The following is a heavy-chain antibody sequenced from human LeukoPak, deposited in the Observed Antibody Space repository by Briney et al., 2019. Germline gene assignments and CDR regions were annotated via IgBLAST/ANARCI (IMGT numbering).Heavy chain of an antibody. D-gene: IGHD4-17*01. V-gene: IGHV4-34*01. CDR1: GGSFSGYY. J-gene: IGHJ4*02. Sequence: PSETLSLTCAVYGGSFSGYYWSWIRQPPGKGLEWIGEINHSGSTNYNPSLKSRVTISVDTSKNQFSLKLSSVTAAGTAVYYCASPRLRSDYWGQGTLVTVSS. CDR2: INHSGST. CDR3: ASPRLRSDY.